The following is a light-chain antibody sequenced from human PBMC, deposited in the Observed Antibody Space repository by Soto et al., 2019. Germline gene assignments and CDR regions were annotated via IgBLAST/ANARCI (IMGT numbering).Light chain of an antibody. J-gene: IGKJ4*01. CDR3: QQRDNWPLT. CDR2: DAS. V-gene: IGKV3-11*01. Sequence: EIVLTQSPATLSLSPGERATLSCRASQNVKNYLAWYQQKPGQAPRLLIYDASNRATGIPARFSGSGSVTAFTLTISSLEPEDSAIYYCQQRDNWPLTFGGGTKVEIK. CDR1: QNVKNY.